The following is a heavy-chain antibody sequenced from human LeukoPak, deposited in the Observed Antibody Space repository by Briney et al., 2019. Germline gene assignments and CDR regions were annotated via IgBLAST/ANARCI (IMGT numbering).Heavy chain of an antibody. CDR1: GFTFSSYA. CDR2: ISGSGGST. J-gene: IGHJ3*02. V-gene: IGHV3-23*01. CDR3: AKVLGEGVPYQLPHDAFDI. D-gene: IGHD2-2*01. Sequence: GALRLSCAASGFTFSSYAMSWVRPAPGKGLEWVSAISGSGGSTYYADSVKGRFTISRDNSKNTLYLQMNSLRAEDTAVYYCAKVLGEGVPYQLPHDAFDIWGQGTMVTVSS.